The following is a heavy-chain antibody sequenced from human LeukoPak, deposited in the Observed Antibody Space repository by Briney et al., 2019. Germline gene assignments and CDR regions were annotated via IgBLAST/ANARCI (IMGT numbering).Heavy chain of an antibody. V-gene: IGHV1-69*05. CDR1: GGTFSSYA. Sequence: SVRVSCKASGGTFSSYAISWVRQAPGQGLEWMGRIIPIFGTANYAQKFQGRVTITTDESTSTAYMELSSLRSEDTAVYYCALYCSSTSCHDYWGQGTLVTVSS. CDR2: IIPIFGTA. J-gene: IGHJ4*02. D-gene: IGHD2-2*01. CDR3: ALYCSSTSCHDY.